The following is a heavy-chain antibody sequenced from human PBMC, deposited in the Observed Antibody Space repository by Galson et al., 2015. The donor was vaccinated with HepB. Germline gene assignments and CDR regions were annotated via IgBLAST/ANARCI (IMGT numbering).Heavy chain of an antibody. CDR1: GYTFPNYG. D-gene: IGHD4-17*01. Sequence: SVKVSCKASGYTFPNYGISWVRQAPGQGLEWMGWISAYNGKTNYAQRLQGRVTMTTDTSTNTVYMELRSLRSDDTAVYYCARDTSYGDSSLFYWGQGTLVAVSS. CDR2: ISAYNGKT. CDR3: ARDTSYGDSSLFY. V-gene: IGHV1-18*01. J-gene: IGHJ4*02.